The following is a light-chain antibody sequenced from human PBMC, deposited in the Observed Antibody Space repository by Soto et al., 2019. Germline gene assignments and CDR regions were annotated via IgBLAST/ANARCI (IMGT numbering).Light chain of an antibody. CDR3: CSYAGSDTLS. Sequence: QSVLTQPRSVSGSPGQTVTISCTGSSSDVGSSNYMSWYQQHPGEAPKLVIYDVAQRPSGVPDRLSGSRSGKTASLTISGLQPDDEADYYCCSYAGSDTLSFGSGTKVTGL. V-gene: IGLV2-11*01. CDR1: SSDVGSSNY. J-gene: IGLJ1*01. CDR2: DVA.